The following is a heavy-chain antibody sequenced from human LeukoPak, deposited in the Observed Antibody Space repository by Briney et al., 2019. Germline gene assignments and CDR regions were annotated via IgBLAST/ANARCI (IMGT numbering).Heavy chain of an antibody. CDR3: ARDVRAATHYYYYYYMDV. D-gene: IGHD2-2*01. CDR2: IYTSGSS. Sequence: SETLSLTCTVSGGSISSFYWSWIRQPAGKGLEWIGRIYTSGSSNYNPSLKSRVTMSVDTSKNQFSLKLSSVTAADTAVYHCARDVRAATHYYYYYYMDVWGKGTTVTVSS. V-gene: IGHV4-4*07. J-gene: IGHJ6*03. CDR1: GGSISSFY.